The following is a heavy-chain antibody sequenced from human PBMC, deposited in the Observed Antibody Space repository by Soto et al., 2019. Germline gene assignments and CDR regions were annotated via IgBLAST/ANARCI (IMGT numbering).Heavy chain of an antibody. CDR1: GFTFSDYG. V-gene: IGHV3-30*18. D-gene: IGHD6-19*01. CDR2: ISPDGINK. J-gene: IGHJ4*02. Sequence: LRLSCAVSGFTFSDYGMHWVRQAPGKGLEWVAVISPDGINKYYPDSLRGRFTTSRDNSKNTLYLQMSSLRGEDTAVYYCVKPSGWYPDYWGQGTQVTVSS. CDR3: VKPSGWYPDY.